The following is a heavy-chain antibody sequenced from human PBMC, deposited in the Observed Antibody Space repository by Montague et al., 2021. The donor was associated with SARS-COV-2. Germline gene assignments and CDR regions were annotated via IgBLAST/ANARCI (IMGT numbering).Heavy chain of an antibody. D-gene: IGHD3-22*01. CDR3: ASPTYYYDGSGSDAFDI. CDR1: GGSISSSSYY. V-gene: IGHV4-39*01. CDR2: IYYSGST. J-gene: IGHJ3*02. Sequence: SETRSLTCTVSGGSISSSSYYWGWIRQPPGKGLEWIGSIYYSGSTYYNPSLKSRVTISVDTSKNQFSLKLSSVAAADTAVYYCASPTYYYDGSGSDAFDIWGQGTMVTVSS.